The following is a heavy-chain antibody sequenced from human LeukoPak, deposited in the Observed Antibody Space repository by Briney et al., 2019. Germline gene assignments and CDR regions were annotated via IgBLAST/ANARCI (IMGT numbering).Heavy chain of an antibody. Sequence: PSETLSLTCTVSGVSISPYYWSWIRQPAGKGLEWIGEINHSGSTNYNPSLKSRVTISVDTSKNQFSLKLSSVTAADTAVYYCARGGDIVVVPATLAWFDPWGQGTLVTVSS. V-gene: IGHV4-34*01. J-gene: IGHJ5*02. CDR3: ARGGDIVVVPATLAWFDP. D-gene: IGHD2-2*01. CDR1: GVSISPYY. CDR2: INHSGST.